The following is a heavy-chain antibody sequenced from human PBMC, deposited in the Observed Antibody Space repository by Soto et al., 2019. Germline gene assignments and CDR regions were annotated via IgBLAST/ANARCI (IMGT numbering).Heavy chain of an antibody. CDR2: ISGSGSTI. D-gene: IGHD1-7*01. CDR3: ARGRSGGTTHLPLDY. CDR1: GFTFSSYA. V-gene: IGHV3-23*01. J-gene: IGHJ4*02. Sequence: EVQLLESGGGLVQPGGSLRLSCAASGFTFSSYAMSWVRQAPGKGLEWVSAISGSGSTIYYADSVKGRFTISRDNAKNSLYLQMNSLRAEDTAVYYCARGRSGGTTHLPLDYWGQGTLVTVSS.